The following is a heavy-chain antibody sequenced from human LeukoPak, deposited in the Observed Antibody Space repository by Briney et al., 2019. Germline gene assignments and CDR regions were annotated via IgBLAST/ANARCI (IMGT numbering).Heavy chain of an antibody. V-gene: IGHV4-31*03. D-gene: IGHD5-12*01. J-gene: IGHJ6*02. CDR2: IYYSGST. CDR1: GGSISSGGYY. CDR3: AREDIVATGYYYGMDV. Sequence: SETLSLTCTVSGGSISSGGYYWSWIRQHPGKGLEWIGYIYYSGSTYYNPSLKSRVTISVDTSKNQFSLKLSSVTAADTAVYYCAREDIVATGYYYGMDVWGQGTTVTVSS.